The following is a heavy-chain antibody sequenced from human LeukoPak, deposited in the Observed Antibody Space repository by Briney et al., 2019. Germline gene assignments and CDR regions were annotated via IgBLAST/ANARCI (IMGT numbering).Heavy chain of an antibody. CDR2: VKHDSKFT. CDR3: ATEEQISYSAFAY. D-gene: IGHD1/OR15-1a*01. V-gene: IGHV3-30*02. J-gene: IGHJ4*02. Sequence: GGSLRLACAASGFSFITFGMQWVRQAPGKGLEWLAFVKHDSKFTPYGDSVKGRFTISIDNSKNTVYLQMDRLRVEDTAVYYCATEEQISYSAFAYWGQGTLVTVSS. CDR1: GFSFITFG.